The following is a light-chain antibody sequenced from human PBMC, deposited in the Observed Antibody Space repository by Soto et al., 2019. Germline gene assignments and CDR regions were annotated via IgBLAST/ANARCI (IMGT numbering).Light chain of an antibody. CDR2: DVT. CDR1: SSDVGAYKY. CDR3: SSYTSFKTLV. Sequence: QSVLTQPASVSESPGQSITISCTGSSSDVGAYKYVSWYQQHPGKAPKLLIYDVTNRPSGVSNRFSGSKSGYTASLTISGLQSEDEADYYCSSYTSFKTLVFGTGTKLTVL. J-gene: IGLJ1*01. V-gene: IGLV2-14*01.